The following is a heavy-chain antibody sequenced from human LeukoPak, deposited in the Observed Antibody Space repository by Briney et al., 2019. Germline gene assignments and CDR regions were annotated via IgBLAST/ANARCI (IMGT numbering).Heavy chain of an antibody. J-gene: IGHJ6*04. CDR3: ARRRSYYVFSGGVDV. CDR1: GGSTSSYY. D-gene: IGHD1-26*01. Sequence: PSETLSLTCTVSGGSTSSYYWSWIRQPPGKGLEWIGYFHYSGSTNYNPSLKSRVTISVDTSKNLFSLKLSSVTAADTAVYYCARRRSYYVFSGGVDVWGKGTTVTISS. CDR2: FHYSGST. V-gene: IGHV4-59*01.